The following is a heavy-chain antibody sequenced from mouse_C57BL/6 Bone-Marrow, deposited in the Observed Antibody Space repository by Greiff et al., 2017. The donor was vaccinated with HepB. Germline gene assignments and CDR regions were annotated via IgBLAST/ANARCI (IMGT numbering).Heavy chain of an antibody. J-gene: IGHJ1*03. D-gene: IGHD2-3*01. V-gene: IGHV1-82*01. Sequence: VQLQQSGPELVKPGASVKISCKASGYAFSSSWMNWVKQRPGKGLEWIGRIYPGDGDTNYNGKFKGKATLTADKSSSTAYRQLSSLTSEDSAVYFCAREVGDGYYEDWYFDVWGTGTTVTVSS. CDR3: AREVGDGYYEDWYFDV. CDR1: GYAFSSSW. CDR2: IYPGDGDT.